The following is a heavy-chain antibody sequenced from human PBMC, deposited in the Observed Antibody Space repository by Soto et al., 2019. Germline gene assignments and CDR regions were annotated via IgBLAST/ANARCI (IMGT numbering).Heavy chain of an antibody. V-gene: IGHV3-15*07. CDR1: GFTFSNAW. J-gene: IGHJ6*02. Sequence: GGSLRLSCAASGFTFSNAWMNWVRQAPGKGLEWVGRIKSKTDGGTTDYAAPVKGRFTISRDDSKNTLYLQMNSLKTEDTAMYYCARRRDDYRLYYYYSMDVWGQGTTVTVSS. CDR2: IKSKTDGGTT. CDR3: ARRRDDYRLYYYYSMDV. D-gene: IGHD4-17*01.